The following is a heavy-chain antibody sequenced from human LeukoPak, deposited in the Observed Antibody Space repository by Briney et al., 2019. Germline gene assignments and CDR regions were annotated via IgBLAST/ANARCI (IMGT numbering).Heavy chain of an antibody. Sequence: GGSLRLSCAASGFTFRSYWMSWVRQAPGKGLAWVANIKQDGSEKYYVDPVKGRFTISRDNAKNSLYLQMNSLRAEDTAVYYCARYYDFWSGYYRGIDYWGQGTLVTVSS. J-gene: IGHJ4*02. D-gene: IGHD3-3*01. CDR1: GFTFRSYW. CDR3: ARYYDFWSGYYRGIDY. CDR2: IKQDGSEK. V-gene: IGHV3-7*01.